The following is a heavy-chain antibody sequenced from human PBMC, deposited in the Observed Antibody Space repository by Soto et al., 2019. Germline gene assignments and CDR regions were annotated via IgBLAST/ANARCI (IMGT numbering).Heavy chain of an antibody. V-gene: IGHV3-43*02. D-gene: IGHD3-3*01. CDR2: ISWDGSNR. CDR3: AKDISRGPTKNYDFWSGPDY. Sequence: VQLQESGPGLVESSGTLSLTCAVSGGSISSTNWWSWVRQSPGKGLEWVSLISWDGSNRYYADSVQDRFTISRDNSKYSLYLEMNSLRPEDTALYYCAKDISRGPTKNYDFWSGPDYWGQGTLVTVSS. CDR1: GGSISSTN. J-gene: IGHJ4*02.